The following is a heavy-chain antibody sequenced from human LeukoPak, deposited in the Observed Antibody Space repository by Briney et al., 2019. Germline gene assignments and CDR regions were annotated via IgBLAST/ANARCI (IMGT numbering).Heavy chain of an antibody. D-gene: IGHD3-22*01. Sequence: PGGSLRLSCAASGLTFSSYGMHWVRQAPGKGLEWVAFIRYDGSNKYYADSVKGRFTISRDNSKNTLYLQMNSLRAEDTAVYYCARSYYYDSSGYYQYFDYWGQGTLVTVSS. CDR1: GLTFSSYG. V-gene: IGHV3-30*02. J-gene: IGHJ4*02. CDR3: ARSYYYDSSGYYQYFDY. CDR2: IRYDGSNK.